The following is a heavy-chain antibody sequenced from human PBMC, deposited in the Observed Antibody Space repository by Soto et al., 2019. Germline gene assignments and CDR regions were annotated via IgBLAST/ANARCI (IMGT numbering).Heavy chain of an antibody. CDR3: ASSRLLKPPGYYYGMDV. CDR2: INAGNGNT. D-gene: IGHD3-22*01. Sequence: GASVKVCCTASGYIFKNHGIICVRQDPGQRLEWMGWINAGNGNTKYSQKFQGRVTITRDTSASTAYMELSSLRSEDTAVYYCASSRLLKPPGYYYGMDVWGQGTTVTVSS. CDR1: GYIFKNHG. V-gene: IGHV1-3*01. J-gene: IGHJ6*02.